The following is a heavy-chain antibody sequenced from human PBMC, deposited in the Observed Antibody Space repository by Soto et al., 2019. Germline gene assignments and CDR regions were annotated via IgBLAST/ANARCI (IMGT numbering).Heavy chain of an antibody. CDR3: ARGWALDV. V-gene: IGHV3-7*01. J-gene: IGHJ6*04. D-gene: IGHD3-16*01. CDR2: IKEDGSEK. Sequence: EVQLVESGGGLVQPGGSLRLSCAASTFIFNKFWMTWVRQAPGKGLEWVANIKEDGSEKYYVDSVQGRFIISRDNAKNSLYLQMHSLRIEDAAIYYCARGWALDVWGRGTMVTVSS. CDR1: TFIFNKFW.